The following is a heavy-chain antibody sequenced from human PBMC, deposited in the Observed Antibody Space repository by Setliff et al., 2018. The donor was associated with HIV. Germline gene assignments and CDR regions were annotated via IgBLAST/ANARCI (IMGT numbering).Heavy chain of an antibody. CDR1: GDSINNNNYY. J-gene: IGHJ3*01. Sequence: KTSETLSLTCSVSGDSINNNNYYWGWIRQPPGKGLEWIASVFYTGSTYYRPSLKSQVTLSVELSKNHFSLELTSVTAADTAVYYCARQSYYVTGSFYTDVFDLWGQGTVVTVSS. V-gene: IGHV4-39*01. D-gene: IGHD3-10*01. CDR3: ARQSYYVTGSFYTDVFDL. CDR2: VFYTGST.